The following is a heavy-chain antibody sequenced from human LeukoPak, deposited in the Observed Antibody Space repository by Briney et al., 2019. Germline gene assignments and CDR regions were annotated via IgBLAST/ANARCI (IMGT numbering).Heavy chain of an antibody. CDR2: IKQDGSET. CDR3: ARMRIRYFDY. V-gene: IGHV3-7*01. D-gene: IGHD3-3*02. Sequence: GGSLRLSCAASGFTFSSYWMSWVRQAPGMGLEWVANIKQDGSETYYVDSVKGRFTISRDNANNSLYLQMNSLRAEDTAVYYCARMRIRYFDYWGQGTLVTVSS. CDR1: GFTFSSYW. J-gene: IGHJ4*02.